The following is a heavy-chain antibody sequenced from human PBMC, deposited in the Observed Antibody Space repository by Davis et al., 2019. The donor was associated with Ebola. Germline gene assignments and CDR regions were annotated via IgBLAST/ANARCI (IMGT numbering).Heavy chain of an antibody. CDR3: ARDGGYYDFWSGYYYYYYYGMDV. V-gene: IGHV3-74*01. CDR2: INSDGSST. J-gene: IGHJ6*02. Sequence: HTGGSLRLSCAASGFTFSSYWMHWVRQAPGKGLVWVSRINSDGSSTSYADSVKGRFTISRDNAKNTLYLQMNSLRAEDTAVYYCARDGGYYDFWSGYYYYYYYGMDVWGQGTTVTVSS. D-gene: IGHD3-3*01. CDR1: GFTFSSYW.